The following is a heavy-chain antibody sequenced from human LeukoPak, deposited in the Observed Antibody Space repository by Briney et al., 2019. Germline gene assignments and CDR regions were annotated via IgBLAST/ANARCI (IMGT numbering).Heavy chain of an antibody. Sequence: GGSLRLSCAASGFTFSSYWMNWVRQAPGKGLVWVSRINSDGSSRIYADSVKGRFTISRDNAKNTLYLQMNSLRAEDTAVYYCARDRGIVVVTATHDYNWFDPWGQGTLVTVSS. V-gene: IGHV3-74*01. D-gene: IGHD2-21*02. CDR2: INSDGSSR. J-gene: IGHJ5*02. CDR1: GFTFSSYW. CDR3: ARDRGIVVVTATHDYNWFDP.